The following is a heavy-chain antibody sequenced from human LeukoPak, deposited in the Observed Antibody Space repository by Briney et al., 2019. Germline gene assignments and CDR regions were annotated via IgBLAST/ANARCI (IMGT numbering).Heavy chain of an antibody. CDR3: ASSVAGTPDC. D-gene: IGHD6-19*01. V-gene: IGHV1-69*05. Sequence: SVKVSCKASGGTFSSYAISWVRQAPGQGLEWMGGIIPIFGTANYAQKFQGRVTITTDESTSTAYMELSSLRSEDTAVHYCASSVAGTPDCWGQGTLVTVSS. CDR2: IIPIFGTA. J-gene: IGHJ4*02. CDR1: GGTFSSYA.